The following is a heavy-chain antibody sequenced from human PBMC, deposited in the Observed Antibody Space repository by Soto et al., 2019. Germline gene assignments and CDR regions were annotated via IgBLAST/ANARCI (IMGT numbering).Heavy chain of an antibody. V-gene: IGHV4-31*03. Sequence: SETLSLTCTVSGGSISSGGYYWSWIRQHPGKGLEWIGYIYYSGSTYYNPSLKSRVTISVDTSKNQFSLKLSSVTAADAALYYCARDFFDSSDYTTNWFDPWGQGTLVTVSS. D-gene: IGHD3-22*01. CDR2: IYYSGST. CDR1: GGSISSGGYY. J-gene: IGHJ5*02. CDR3: ARDFFDSSDYTTNWFDP.